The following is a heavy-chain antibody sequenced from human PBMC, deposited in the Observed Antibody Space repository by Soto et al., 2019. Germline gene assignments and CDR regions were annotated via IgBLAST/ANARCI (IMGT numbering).Heavy chain of an antibody. CDR2: INDDGSST. V-gene: IGHV3-74*03. Sequence: RQTPGKGPVWVSRINDDGSSTKYADSVKGRFTIARDNAKNTVFLQMSSLRDEDTAVYYCAREVIAATGTIRWFDPWGQGTLVTVSS. D-gene: IGHD6-25*01. J-gene: IGHJ5*02. CDR3: AREVIAATGTIRWFDP.